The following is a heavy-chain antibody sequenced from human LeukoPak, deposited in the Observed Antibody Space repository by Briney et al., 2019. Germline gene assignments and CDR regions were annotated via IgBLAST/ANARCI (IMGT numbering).Heavy chain of an antibody. D-gene: IGHD6-13*01. J-gene: IGHJ4*02. CDR2: IYYSGST. Sequence: PSETLSLTCTVSGGSISSGGYYWSWIRQHPGKGLEWIGYIYYSGSTYYNPSLKSRVTISVDTSKNQFSLKLSSVTAADTAVYYCARSSTLAAAGLFDYWGQGALVTVSS. CDR3: ARSSTLAAAGLFDY. CDR1: GGSISSGGYY. V-gene: IGHV4-31*03.